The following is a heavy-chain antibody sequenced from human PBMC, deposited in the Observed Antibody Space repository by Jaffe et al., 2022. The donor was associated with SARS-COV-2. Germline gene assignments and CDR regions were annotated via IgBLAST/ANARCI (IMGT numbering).Heavy chain of an antibody. J-gene: IGHJ4*02. CDR1: GFTFTNFW. Sequence: EVRLVESGGGLVQPGGSLRLSCAASGFTFTNFWMTWVRQAPGKGLELVANIKQDGTEKYYVDSVKGRFTISRDNAKNSLYLQMNSLRAEDTAVYYCARGRGSDSWGQGTLVTVSS. CDR3: ARGRGSDS. CDR2: IKQDGTEK. V-gene: IGHV3-7*04.